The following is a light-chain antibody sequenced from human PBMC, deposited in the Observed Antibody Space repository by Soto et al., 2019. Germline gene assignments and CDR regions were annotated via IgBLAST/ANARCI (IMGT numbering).Light chain of an antibody. V-gene: IGKV3-20*01. CDR2: GAS. CDR3: QQYGDSIFT. J-gene: IGKJ3*01. Sequence: ELVLTQSPGTLSLSPGERATLSCRASQSVSSSYLAWYQQKPGKAPSLLIYGASSRATGIPDRFSGSWSGTDFTLTISRLEPEDFAVYYCQQYGDSIFTFGPGTKVDIK. CDR1: QSVSSSY.